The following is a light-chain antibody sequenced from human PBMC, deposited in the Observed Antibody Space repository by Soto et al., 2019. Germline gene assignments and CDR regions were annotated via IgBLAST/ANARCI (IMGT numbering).Light chain of an antibody. J-gene: IGKJ4*01. CDR3: QQANTFPALT. V-gene: IGKV1-12*01. CDR1: QGISSW. Sequence: DIQMTQSPSSVSASVGDRVTITCRASQGISSWLARYQQKPGKAPNLLIYAASSLQSGVPSRFSGSGSGTDFTLTISSLQPEDFATYYCQQANTFPALTFGGGTKVEIK. CDR2: AAS.